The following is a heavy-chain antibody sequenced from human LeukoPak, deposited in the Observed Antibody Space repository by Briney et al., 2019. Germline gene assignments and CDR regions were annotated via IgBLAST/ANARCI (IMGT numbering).Heavy chain of an antibody. J-gene: IGHJ6*03. Sequence: GRSLRLSCAASGFTFSSYGMHWVRQAPGKGLEWVAVIWYDGSNKYYVDSVKGRFTISRDNSKNTLYLQMNGLRAEDTAVYYCAKSDGYKNYYYYYYMDVWGKGTTVTVPS. D-gene: IGHD5-24*01. CDR1: GFTFSSYG. CDR3: AKSDGYKNYYYYYYMDV. V-gene: IGHV3-33*06. CDR2: IWYDGSNK.